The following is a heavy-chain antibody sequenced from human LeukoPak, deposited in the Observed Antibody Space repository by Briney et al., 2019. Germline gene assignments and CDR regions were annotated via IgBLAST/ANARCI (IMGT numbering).Heavy chain of an antibody. J-gene: IGHJ3*02. CDR3: ARMHCTGGGGCSIRMGASHI. Sequence: LSLTCTVSGGSVSGGNSYWSWIRQAPGKGLEWVSSISTTSRYIYYADSVRGRFTISRDNARNSLYLQMNSLRAEDTALYYCARMHCTGGGGCSIRMGASHIWGQGTMVTVSS. CDR1: GGSVSGGN. D-gene: IGHD2-8*02. CDR2: ISTTSRYI. V-gene: IGHV3-11*06.